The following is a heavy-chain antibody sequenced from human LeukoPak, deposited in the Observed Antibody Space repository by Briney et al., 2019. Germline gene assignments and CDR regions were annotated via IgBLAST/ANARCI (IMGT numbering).Heavy chain of an antibody. D-gene: IGHD3-22*01. CDR2: ISAYNGNT. V-gene: IGHV1-18*01. Sequence: GASVKVSCKASGYTFTSYGISWVRQAPGQGLEWMGWISAYNGNTNYAQKLQGRVTMTTDTFTSTAQMELRSLRSDDTAVYYCARGAVYYDSSNYLDYWGQGTLVTASS. J-gene: IGHJ4*02. CDR1: GYTFTSYG. CDR3: ARGAVYYDSSNYLDY.